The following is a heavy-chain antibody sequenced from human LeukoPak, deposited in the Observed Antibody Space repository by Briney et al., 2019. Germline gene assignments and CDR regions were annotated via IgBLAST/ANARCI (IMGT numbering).Heavy chain of an antibody. Sequence: PGGSLRLSCAAPGFIFSNYWMHWVRQAPGKGLVWVSRINSDGSSTIYADSVKGRFTISRDNAKNTLYLQMNSLRAEDTAVYYCAREAGGFDIWAKGQWSPSLQ. CDR1: GFIFSNYW. CDR2: INSDGSST. V-gene: IGHV3-74*01. J-gene: IGHJ3*02. D-gene: IGHD4-23*01. CDR3: AREAGGFDI.